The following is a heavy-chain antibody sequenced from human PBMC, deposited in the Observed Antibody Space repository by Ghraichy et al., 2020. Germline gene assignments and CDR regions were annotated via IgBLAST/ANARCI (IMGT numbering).Heavy chain of an antibody. J-gene: IGHJ4*02. CDR1: GDSIITSDYY. D-gene: IGHD1-1*01. CDR3: VRQSRQEAYTDFDS. Sequence: SETLSLTCNVSGDSIITSDYYWGWIRQPPGKGLEWIASIYYTGSPFYNPSLKSRVSPSVDRARNQFSLRLTSVTAADTAVYYCVRQSRQEAYTDFDSWGQGILVSVSS. V-gene: IGHV4-39*01. CDR2: IYYTGSP.